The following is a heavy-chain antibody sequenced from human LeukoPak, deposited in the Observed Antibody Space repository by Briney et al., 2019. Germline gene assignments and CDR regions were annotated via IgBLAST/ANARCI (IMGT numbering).Heavy chain of an antibody. CDR1: GFTFSRYS. J-gene: IGHJ4*02. CDR3: ARDLRTGYTYGYPLDY. CDR2: ISGSSSYI. D-gene: IGHD5-18*01. V-gene: IGHV3-21*01. Sequence: GGSLRLSCAASGFTFSRYSMNWVRQAPGKGLEWVSSISGSSSYIYYVDSVKGRFTISRDNAKNSLYLQMTSLRAEDTAFYYCARDLRTGYTYGYPLDYWGQGTLVTVSS.